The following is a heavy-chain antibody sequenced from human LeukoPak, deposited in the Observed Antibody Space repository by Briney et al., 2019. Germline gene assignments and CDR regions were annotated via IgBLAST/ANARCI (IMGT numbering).Heavy chain of an antibody. CDR2: IYDSKNT. Sequence: SETLSLTWTVAGGSISSSSAYWGWIRQPPWKGLEWIVSIYDSKNTYYNPSLKSRVTISADTSKNQFSLTLVSVSATDTAVYYCVSPRGFSYGYFDYWGQGTLVTVSS. CDR3: VSPRGFSYGYFDY. CDR1: GGSISSSSAY. V-gene: IGHV4-39*01. D-gene: IGHD5-18*01. J-gene: IGHJ4*02.